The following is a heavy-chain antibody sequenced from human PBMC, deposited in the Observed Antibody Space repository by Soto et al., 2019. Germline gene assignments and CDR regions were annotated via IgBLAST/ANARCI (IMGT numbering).Heavy chain of an antibody. J-gene: IGHJ5*02. Sequence: KNLTASVKVSCKASGYTFTSYGISWVRQAPGQGLEWMGWISAYNGNTNYAQKLQGRVTMTTDTSTSTAYMELRSLRSDDTAVYYCAIVLFWSEKDLLDPCGQGNLVTV. D-gene: IGHD3-3*01. CDR2: ISAYNGNT. CDR1: GYTFTSYG. CDR3: AIVLFWSEKDLLDP. V-gene: IGHV1-18*04.